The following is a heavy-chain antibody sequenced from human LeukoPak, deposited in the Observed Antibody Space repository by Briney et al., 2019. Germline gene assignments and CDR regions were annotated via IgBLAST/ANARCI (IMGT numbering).Heavy chain of an antibody. CDR1: GGSISSYY. D-gene: IGHD3-22*01. CDR2: IYYSGST. CDR3: ASLNYYDSSVLSWFDP. J-gene: IGHJ5*02. V-gene: IGHV4-59*01. Sequence: SETLSLTCTVSGGSISSYYWSWIRQPPGKGLEWIGYIYYSGSTNYNPSLKSRVTISVGTSKNQFSLKLSSVTAADTAVYYCASLNYYDSSVLSWFDPWGQGTLVTVSS.